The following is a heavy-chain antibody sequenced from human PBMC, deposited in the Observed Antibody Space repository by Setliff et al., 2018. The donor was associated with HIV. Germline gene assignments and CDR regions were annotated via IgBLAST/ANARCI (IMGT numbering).Heavy chain of an antibody. V-gene: IGHV4-38-2*01. CDR1: GYSISSGYY. J-gene: IGHJ4*02. CDR3: AKTTGRYFDIFDN. CDR2: ISSSGNT. D-gene: IGHD3-9*01. Sequence: PSETLSLTCAVSGYSISSGYYWGWIRQPPGKGLEWIGSISSSGNTYYNPSLKSRVTTSVDTPKNQFSLKLNSVTAADTAVYYCAKTTGRYFDIFDNWGQGTLVTVSS.